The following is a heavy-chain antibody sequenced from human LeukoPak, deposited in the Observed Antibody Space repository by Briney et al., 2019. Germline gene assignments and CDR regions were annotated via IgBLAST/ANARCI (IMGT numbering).Heavy chain of an antibody. V-gene: IGHV4-34*01. Sequence: SETLSLTCAVYGGSFSGYYWSWIRQPPGKGLEWIGEINHSGSTNYNPSLKSRVTISVDTSKNQFSLKLSSVTAADTAVYYCARYVRYCSGGSCHSEFDYWGQGTLVTVSS. CDR3: ARYVRYCSGGSCHSEFDY. CDR2: INHSGST. D-gene: IGHD2-15*01. J-gene: IGHJ4*02. CDR1: GGSFSGYY.